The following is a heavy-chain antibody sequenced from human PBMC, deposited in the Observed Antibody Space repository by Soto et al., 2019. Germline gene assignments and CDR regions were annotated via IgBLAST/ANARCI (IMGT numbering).Heavy chain of an antibody. CDR2: ISYDGSNK. CDR1: GFTFSSYG. V-gene: IGHV3-30*18. D-gene: IGHD7-27*01. J-gene: IGHJ3*02. CDR3: AKDLGHGGRGAFDI. Sequence: GGSLRLSCVASGFTFSSYGMHWVRQAPGKGLEWVAVISYDGSNKYYADSVKGRFTISRDNSKNTLYLQMNSLRAEDTAVYYCAKDLGHGGRGAFDIWGQGTMVTVSS.